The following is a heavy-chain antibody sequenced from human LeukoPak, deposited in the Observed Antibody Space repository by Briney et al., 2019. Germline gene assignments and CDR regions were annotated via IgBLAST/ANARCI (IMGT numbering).Heavy chain of an antibody. V-gene: IGHV1-2*06. Sequence: ASVKVSCKASGYTFTAYYIHWVRQAPGQGLEWVGRINRNSAGTNYAQKFRGRVTMTRDTSISTVYMELTSLRSDDTAVYYCAVQTIVANTQGDAFDIWGQGTTVIVSS. D-gene: IGHD5-12*01. CDR2: INRNSAGT. CDR3: AVQTIVANTQGDAFDI. J-gene: IGHJ3*02. CDR1: GYTFTAYY.